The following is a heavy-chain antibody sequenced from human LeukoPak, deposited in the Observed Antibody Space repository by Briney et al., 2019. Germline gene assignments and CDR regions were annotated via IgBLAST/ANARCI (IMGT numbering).Heavy chain of an antibody. CDR1: GYTFTGYY. V-gene: IGHV1-2*02. CDR3: ARGYTWSSLDY. CDR2: INPNSGGT. D-gene: IGHD5-24*01. J-gene: IGHJ4*02. Sequence: ASVKVSCKASGYTFTGYYMHWVRQAPGQGLEWMGCINPNSGGTKYAQKFQGRVTMTRDTSIGTAYMELSRLRSDDTAVYYCARGYTWSSLDYWGQGTLVTVSS.